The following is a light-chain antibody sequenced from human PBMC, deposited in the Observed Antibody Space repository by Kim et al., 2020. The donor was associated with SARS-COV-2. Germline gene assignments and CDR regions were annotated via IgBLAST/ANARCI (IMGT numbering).Light chain of an antibody. CDR3: QQTFSIPYT. Sequence: DIQMTQSPSSLSASVGDRVTITCRARQSIRSYLNWYQQKPGNSPKALIYAASSLQSGVPSRFSGSGSGTDFTLTITSLQPEDCGIYSRQQTFSIPYTFGQGTKLEI. CDR1: QSIRSY. V-gene: IGKV1-39*01. J-gene: IGKJ2*01. CDR2: AAS.